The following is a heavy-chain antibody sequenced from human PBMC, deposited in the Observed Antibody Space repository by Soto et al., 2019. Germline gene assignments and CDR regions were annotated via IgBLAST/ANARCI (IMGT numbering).Heavy chain of an antibody. J-gene: IGHJ6*02. CDR3: ARVSLGASTITDYYYYGMDV. V-gene: IGHV3-23*01. CDR2: LSGPGDT. CDR1: GFTFTNYA. Sequence: EVQLLESGGGLVQPGGSLRLSCAASGFTFTNYAMSWVRQAPGKGLEWVSGLSGPGDTYYADSVKGRFTISRDNSKNTRYLQMSSLRAEDTAVYYCARVSLGASTITDYYYYGMDVWGQGTTVTVSS. D-gene: IGHD1-26*01.